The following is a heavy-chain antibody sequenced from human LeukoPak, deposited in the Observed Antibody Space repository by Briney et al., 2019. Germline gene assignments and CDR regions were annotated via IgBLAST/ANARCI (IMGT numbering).Heavy chain of an antibody. D-gene: IGHD3-10*01. CDR3: ARGLSGPSGSYYVYYYYYMDV. J-gene: IGHJ6*03. CDR1: GFTFSSYA. Sequence: GSLRLSCAASGFTFSSYAMSWVRQPPGKGLEWIGEINHSGSTNYNPSLKSRVTISVDTSKNQFSLKLSSVTAADTAVYYCARGLSGPSGSYYVYYYYYMDVWGKGTTVTVSS. V-gene: IGHV4-34*01. CDR2: INHSGST.